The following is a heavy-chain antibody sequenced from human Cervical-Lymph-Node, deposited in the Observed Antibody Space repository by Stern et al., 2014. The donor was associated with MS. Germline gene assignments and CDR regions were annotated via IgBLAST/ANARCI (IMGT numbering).Heavy chain of an antibody. V-gene: IGHV1-2*04. D-gene: IGHD6-19*01. J-gene: IGHJ4*02. CDR1: GYTFTGYY. Sequence: QVQLVQSGAEVKKPGASVKVSCKASGYTFTGYYMHWVRQTPGQGLEWMGWINPNSGGTNYAQKFQGWVSMTRDTSISTAYMELSRLRSDDTAVYYCARDRRYSSGVFDYWGQGTLVTVSS. CDR3: ARDRRYSSGVFDY. CDR2: INPNSGGT.